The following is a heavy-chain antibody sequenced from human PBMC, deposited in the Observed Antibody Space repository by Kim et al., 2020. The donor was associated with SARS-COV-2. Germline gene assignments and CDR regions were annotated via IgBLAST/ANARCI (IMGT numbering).Heavy chain of an antibody. Sequence: NSNPSLKSRGTISVGTSKSQFSLKLSSVTAADTAVYYCARDGGYGDGMDVWGQGTTVTVSS. J-gene: IGHJ6*02. V-gene: IGHV4-59*01. CDR3: ARDGGYGDGMDV. D-gene: IGHD4-17*01.